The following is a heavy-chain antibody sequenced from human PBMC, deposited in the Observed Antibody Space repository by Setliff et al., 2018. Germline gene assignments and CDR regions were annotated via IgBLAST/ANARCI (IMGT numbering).Heavy chain of an antibody. CDR3: AADLGIVGATMPFDY. Sequence: SVKVSCKASGFTFTSSAVQWVRQARGQRLEWIGWIVVGSGNTNYAQKFQERVTITRDMSTSTAYTELSSLRSEDTAVYYCAADLGIVGATMPFDYWGQGTLVTVSS. D-gene: IGHD1-26*01. J-gene: IGHJ4*02. V-gene: IGHV1-58*01. CDR1: GFTFTSSA. CDR2: IVVGSGNT.